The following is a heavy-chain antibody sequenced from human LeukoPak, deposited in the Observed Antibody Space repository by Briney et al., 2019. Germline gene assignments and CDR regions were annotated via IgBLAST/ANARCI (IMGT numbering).Heavy chain of an antibody. CDR2: ISSSGSTI. V-gene: IGHV3-11*04. J-gene: IGHJ6*03. CDR1: GFTFSDYY. CDR3: AKVGGYSGYGPAYYYYYYMDV. Sequence: PGGSLRLSCAASGFTFSDYYMSWIRQAPGKGLEWVSYISSSGSTIYYADSVKGRFTISRDNAKNSLYLQMNSLRAEDTAVYYCAKVGGYSGYGPAYYYYYYMDVWGKGTTVTISS. D-gene: IGHD5-12*01.